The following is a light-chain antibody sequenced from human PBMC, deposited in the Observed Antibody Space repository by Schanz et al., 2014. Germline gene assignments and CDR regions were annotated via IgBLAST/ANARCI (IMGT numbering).Light chain of an antibody. V-gene: IGLV1-40*01. CDR1: SSNIGAGYD. CDR2: GNS. CDR3: AAWDDSLNGVV. Sequence: QSVLTQPPSVSGAPGQRVTISCTGSSSNIGAGYDVHWYQQLPGTAPKLLIYGNSNRPSGVPDRFSGSKSGTSASLAITGLQAEDEEDYYCAAWDDSLNGVVFGGGTKLTVL. J-gene: IGLJ2*01.